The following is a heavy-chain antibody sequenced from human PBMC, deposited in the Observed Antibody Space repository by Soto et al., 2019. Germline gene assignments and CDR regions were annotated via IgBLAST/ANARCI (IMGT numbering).Heavy chain of an antibody. CDR2: IYYNGNT. CDR1: GGSISSGDYY. D-gene: IGHD2-2*01. Sequence: QVQLQESGPVLVTPSQTLSLTCTVSGGSISSGDYYWSWIRQLPAKDLEWVAYIYYNGNTYYTPSLTSGATLVLYTSRNQSSLDLNSVTAADTAVYYCARNVGPSPGPGHPHYFDYWGQGTLVTVSS. V-gene: IGHV4-31*03. J-gene: IGHJ4*02. CDR3: ARNVGPSPGPGHPHYFDY.